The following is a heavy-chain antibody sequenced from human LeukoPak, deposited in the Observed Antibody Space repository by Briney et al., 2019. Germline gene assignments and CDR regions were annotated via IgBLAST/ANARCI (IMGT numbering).Heavy chain of an antibody. V-gene: IGHV4-39*01. J-gene: IGHJ4*02. CDR2: IYYSGST. CDR3: ASLVRSSFDY. D-gene: IGHD3-10*01. CDR1: GGSISSSSYY. Sequence: PSQTLSLTCTVSGGSISSSSYYWGWIRQPPGKGLEWIGSIYYSGSTYYNPSLKSRVTISVDTSKNQFSLKLSSVTAADTAVHYCASLVRSSFDYWGQGTLVTVSS.